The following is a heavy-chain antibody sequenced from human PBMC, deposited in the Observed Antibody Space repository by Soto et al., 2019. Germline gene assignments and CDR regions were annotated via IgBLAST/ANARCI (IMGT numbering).Heavy chain of an antibody. J-gene: IGHJ2*01. V-gene: IGHV3-73*01. Sequence: GGSLRLSCAASGFTFSGSAMHWVRQASGKGLEWVGRIRSKANNYATAYAASVKGRFTISRDDSKNTAYLQMNSLKTEDTAVYYCTRHALQYCGGDCYLLPYFDLWGRGTLVTVSS. CDR1: GFTFSGSA. CDR2: IRSKANNYAT. D-gene: IGHD2-21*02. CDR3: TRHALQYCGGDCYLLPYFDL.